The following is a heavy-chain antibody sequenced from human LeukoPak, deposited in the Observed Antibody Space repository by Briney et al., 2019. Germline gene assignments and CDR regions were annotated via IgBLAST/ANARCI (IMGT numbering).Heavy chain of an antibody. CDR2: ISSSSSYI. V-gene: IGHV3-21*01. CDR1: GFTFSSYI. J-gene: IGHJ4*02. CDR3: ARVALFATRITYYFDY. Sequence: GGSLRLSCAASGFTFSSYIMTWVRQAPGKGLERVSFISSSSSYIYYVDSVKGRFTISRDNAKSSLYLQMNSLRAEDTAVYYCARVALFATRITYYFDYWGQGTLVTVSS. D-gene: IGHD3-16*01.